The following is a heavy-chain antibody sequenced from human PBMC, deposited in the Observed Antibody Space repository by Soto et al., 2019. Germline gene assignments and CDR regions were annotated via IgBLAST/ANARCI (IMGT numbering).Heavy chain of an antibody. CDR2: INAGNGNT. CDR1: GYSFANYV. Sequence: QVQLVQSGAEVRKPGASVKVSCKASGYSFANYVIYWVRQAPGQRLEWMGWINAGNGNTKYSQKFQGRVTITRDTSATTAYMELSSLRSEDTAVYYCARVGTTVTTYWYFDLWGRGTLDTVSS. D-gene: IGHD4-17*01. V-gene: IGHV1-3*01. J-gene: IGHJ2*01. CDR3: ARVGTTVTTYWYFDL.